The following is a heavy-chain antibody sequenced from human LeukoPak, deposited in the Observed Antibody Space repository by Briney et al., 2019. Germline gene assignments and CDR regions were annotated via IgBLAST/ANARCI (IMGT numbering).Heavy chain of an antibody. V-gene: IGHV3-66*01. J-gene: IGHJ6*03. CDR3: AREAGDFWSGYYYMDV. CDR2: IYSGGST. CDR1: EFSVGSNY. Sequence: GGSLRLSCAASEFSVGSNYMTWVRQAPGKGLEWVSLIYSGGSTYYADSVKGRFTISRDNSKNTLYLQMNSLRAEDTAVYYCAREAGDFWSGYYYMDVWGKGTTVTVSS. D-gene: IGHD3-3*01.